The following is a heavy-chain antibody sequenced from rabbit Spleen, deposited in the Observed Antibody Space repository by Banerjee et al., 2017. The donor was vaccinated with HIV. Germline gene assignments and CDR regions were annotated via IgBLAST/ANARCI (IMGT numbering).Heavy chain of an antibody. Sequence: QEQLVESGGGLVQPEGSLTLTCTASGFSFSSGYDMCWVRQAPGKGLEWIACINAVTGKAVYASWAKGRSTISKTSSTTVTLQMTSLTVADTATYFCARDTGSSFSSYGMDLWGQGTLVTVS. D-gene: IGHD8-1*01. CDR1: GFSFSSGYD. V-gene: IGHV1S45*01. J-gene: IGHJ6*01. CDR3: ARDTGSSFSSYGMDL. CDR2: INAVTGKA.